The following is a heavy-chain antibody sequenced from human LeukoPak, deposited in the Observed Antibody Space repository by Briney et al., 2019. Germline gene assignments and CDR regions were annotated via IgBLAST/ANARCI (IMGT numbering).Heavy chain of an antibody. CDR3: ARVGYCSSTSCYTNQYYFDY. Sequence: PGGSLRLSCAASGFTFSSYWMSWDRQAPGKGLEWVANIKQDGSEKYYVDSVKGRFTISRDNAKNSLYLQMNSLRAEDTAVYYCARVGYCSSTSCYTNQYYFDYWGQGTLVTVSS. V-gene: IGHV3-7*01. J-gene: IGHJ4*02. CDR2: IKQDGSEK. CDR1: GFTFSSYW. D-gene: IGHD2-2*02.